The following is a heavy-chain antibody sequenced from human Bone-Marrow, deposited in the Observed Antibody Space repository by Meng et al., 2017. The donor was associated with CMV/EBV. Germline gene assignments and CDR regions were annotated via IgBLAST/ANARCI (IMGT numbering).Heavy chain of an antibody. V-gene: IGHV1-18*04. CDR3: ARDRRSSSWYPDWFDP. Sequence: ASVKVSGKASTYTFIDHHIHWVRQAPGQGLEWMGWISAWDGNTKYAQNFQGRVTVTTDKSTSTVYMELRRLRSDDTAIYYCARDRRSSSWYPDWFDPWGQGTLVTVSS. CDR2: ISAWDGNT. D-gene: IGHD6-13*01. CDR1: TYTFIDHH. J-gene: IGHJ5*02.